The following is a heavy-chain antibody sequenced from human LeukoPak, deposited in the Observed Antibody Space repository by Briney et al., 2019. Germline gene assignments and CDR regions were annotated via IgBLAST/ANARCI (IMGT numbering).Heavy chain of an antibody. CDR1: GGSFSGYY. V-gene: IGHV4-34*01. CDR2: INHSGST. Sequence: PSETLSLTCAVYGGSFSGYYWSWIRQPPGKGLEWIGEINHSGSTNYNPSLKSRVTISVDTSKNQFSLKLSSVTAADTAVYYCARGRVRVVVAATRGSPIDYWGQGTLVTVSS. CDR3: ARGRVRVVVAATRGSPIDY. D-gene: IGHD2-15*01. J-gene: IGHJ4*02.